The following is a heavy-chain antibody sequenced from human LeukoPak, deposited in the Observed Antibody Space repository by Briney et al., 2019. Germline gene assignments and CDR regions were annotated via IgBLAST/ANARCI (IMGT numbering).Heavy chain of an antibody. CDR3: ARGGWYPYYFDY. CDR1: GFTFSSHW. D-gene: IGHD6-19*01. V-gene: IGHV3-74*01. Sequence: GGPLRLPCAASGFTFSSHWLHWARQAPGKRLVWLSRINSDGRKPRSAAHVTGRFTISRDNDKHTLYLQMNSLRAEDTAVYYCARGGWYPYYFDYWGQGTLVTVSS. J-gene: IGHJ4*02. CDR2: INSDGRKP.